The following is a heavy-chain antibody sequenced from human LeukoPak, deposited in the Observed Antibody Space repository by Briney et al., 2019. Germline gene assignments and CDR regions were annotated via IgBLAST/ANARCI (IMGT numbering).Heavy chain of an antibody. CDR3: ARGPEVGYCSGGSCVHFDY. CDR1: GYTFTGYY. J-gene: IGHJ4*02. CDR2: INPTSGGT. V-gene: IGHV1-2*02. Sequence: EASVKVSCKASGYTFTGYYMHWVRQAPGQGLEWMGWINPTSGGTNYAQKFQGRVTMTRDTSISTAYMELSRLTSDDTAVYYCARGPEVGYCSGGSCVHFDYWGQATLVTVSS. D-gene: IGHD2-15*01.